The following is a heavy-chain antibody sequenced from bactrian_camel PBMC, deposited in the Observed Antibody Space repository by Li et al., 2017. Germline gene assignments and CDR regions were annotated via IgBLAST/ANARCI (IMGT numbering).Heavy chain of an antibody. Sequence: HVQLVESGGGSVQAGGSLRLSCVPARVTSSTRSMAWFRQGSGEGVVGREGVAAIEGDGTTTYADSVQGRFTIFQDTAKNTVVLQLNDLRPEDSGTYYCATDRLLMRPLNPSEYQIWGQGTQVTVS. D-gene: IGHD4*01. CDR1: RVTSSTRS. CDR2: IEGDGTT. CDR3: ATDRLLMRPLNPSEYQI. V-gene: IGHV3S9*01. J-gene: IGHJ4*01.